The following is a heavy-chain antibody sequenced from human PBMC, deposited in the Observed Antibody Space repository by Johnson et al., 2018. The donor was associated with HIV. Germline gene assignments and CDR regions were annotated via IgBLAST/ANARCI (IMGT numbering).Heavy chain of an antibody. CDR3: ARDRGYCTNGVCDYESFDI. D-gene: IGHD2-8*01. CDR1: GFTFSSYA. Sequence: QVQLVESEGGVVQPGRSLRLSCAASGFTFSSYAMHWVRQAPGKGLEWVAVISYDGSNKYYADSVKGRFTISRDNAKNSLYLQMNSLRAEDTAVYYCARDRGYCTNGVCDYESFDIWGQGTMVTVS. V-gene: IGHV3-30-3*01. CDR2: ISYDGSNK. J-gene: IGHJ3*02.